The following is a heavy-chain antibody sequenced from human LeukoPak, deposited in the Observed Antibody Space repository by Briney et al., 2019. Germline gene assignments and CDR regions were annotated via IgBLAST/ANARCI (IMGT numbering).Heavy chain of an antibody. Sequence: SETLSLTCTVSGGSISGYYWSWIRQPPGKGLEGIGYIYYSGSTNYNPSLKRRVTISVDTSKNQFSLKLSSVTAADTAVYYCARRVPAAMRGHYYYYGMDVWGQGTTVTVSS. CDR2: IYYSGST. CDR3: ARRVPAAMRGHYYYYGMDV. D-gene: IGHD2-2*01. CDR1: GGSISGYY. J-gene: IGHJ6*02. V-gene: IGHV4-59*08.